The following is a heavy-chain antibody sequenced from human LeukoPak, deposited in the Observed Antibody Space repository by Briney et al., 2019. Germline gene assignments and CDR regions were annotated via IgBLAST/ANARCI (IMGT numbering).Heavy chain of an antibody. CDR2: ISGSGGST. CDR3: AKDLGGAWVVVAANPFDY. Sequence: TGGSLRLSCAASGFTFSSYAMSWVRQAPGKGLEWVSAISGSGGSTYYADSVKGRFTISRDNSKNTLYLQMNSLRAEDTAVYYCAKDLGGAWVVVAANPFDYWGQGTLVTVSS. J-gene: IGHJ4*02. V-gene: IGHV3-23*01. D-gene: IGHD2-15*01. CDR1: GFTFSSYA.